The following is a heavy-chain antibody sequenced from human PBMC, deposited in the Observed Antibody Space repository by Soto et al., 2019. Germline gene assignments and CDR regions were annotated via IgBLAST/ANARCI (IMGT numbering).Heavy chain of an antibody. CDR2: IIPVIDTA. J-gene: IGHJ3*02. Sequence: QVQLVQSGAEGKKPGSSVKVSCKLSGGTFNIRWVRQAPGQGLEWMGGIIPVIDTANYARKFQGRVVISADRATNIVYMEMISLTLEDTAVYYCARGSGADAFDIWGQGTMVTVSS. D-gene: IGHD7-27*01. V-gene: IGHV1-69*06. CDR1: GGTFN. CDR3: ARGSGADAFDI.